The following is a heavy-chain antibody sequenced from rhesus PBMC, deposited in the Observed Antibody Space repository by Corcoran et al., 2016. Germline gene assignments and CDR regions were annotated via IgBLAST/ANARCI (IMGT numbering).Heavy chain of an antibody. J-gene: IGHJ4*01. D-gene: IGHD5-24*01. CDR1: GYSISSGFG. CDR3: ARGHSGYSYFDY. Sequence: QVQLQESGPGLVKPSETLSLTCAVSGYSISSGFGWRLPRPPPGKGLEGIGYVVRRSGSTNNNPAHRGRVTIAKDTSKNQVSLKLSSVTAADTAVYYCARGHSGYSYFDYWGQGVLVTVSS. V-gene: IGHV4-127*01. CDR2: VVRRSGST.